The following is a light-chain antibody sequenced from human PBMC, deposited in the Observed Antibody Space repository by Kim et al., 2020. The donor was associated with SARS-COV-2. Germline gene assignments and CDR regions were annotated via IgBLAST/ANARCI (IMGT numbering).Light chain of an antibody. J-gene: IGKJ4*01. Sequence: IVLSQSPGTLSLSPGERATLPCRASQSVSSSYLAWYQQKRGQAPRLLIYGASNRATGIPDRLSGSGSGTDFTLTISRLEPEDFAVYYCQQYCSSPLTFGGGTKVDIK. V-gene: IGKV3-20*01. CDR3: QQYCSSPLT. CDR1: QSVSSSY. CDR2: GAS.